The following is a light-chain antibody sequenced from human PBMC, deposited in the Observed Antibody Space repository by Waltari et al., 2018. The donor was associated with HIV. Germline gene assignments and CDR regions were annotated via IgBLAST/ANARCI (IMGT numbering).Light chain of an antibody. CDR1: SLRTYS. V-gene: IGLV3-19*01. Sequence: SSELTQDPTVSVALGQTVRITCQGDSLRTYSASWYQQKPGQAPVLFIYARNNRPSGIPDRFSASSSGNTASLTITGAQAEDEADYYCNSRDSSSSHNWVFGGGTKLTVL. CDR3: NSRDSSSSHNWV. J-gene: IGLJ3*02. CDR2: ARN.